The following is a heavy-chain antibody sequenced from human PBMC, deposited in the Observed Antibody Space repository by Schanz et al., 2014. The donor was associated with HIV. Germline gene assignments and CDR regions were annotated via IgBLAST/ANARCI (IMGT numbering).Heavy chain of an antibody. CDR1: GFSFSSYG. D-gene: IGHD4-17*01. J-gene: IGHJ4*02. V-gene: IGHV3-30*18. Sequence: QVQLVESGGGVVQPGKSLRLSCAASGFSFSSYGMHWVRQAPGKGLEWVAFISYDGSVKSYGDSVKGRFTVSRDDSKNTVYVQMDSLTAEDTAVYYCAKDYGDFVSYGFLDFWGQGTLVAVSS. CDR3: AKDYGDFVSYGFLDF. CDR2: ISYDGSVK.